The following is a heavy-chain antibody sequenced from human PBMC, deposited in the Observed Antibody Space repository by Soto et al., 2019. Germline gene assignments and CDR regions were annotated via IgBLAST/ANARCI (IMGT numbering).Heavy chain of an antibody. J-gene: IGHJ4*02. CDR2: MNPNSGNT. CDR1: GYTFTSYY. D-gene: IGHD6-6*01. CDR3: ARGQGAARPVNP. Sequence: ASVKVSCKASGYTFTSYYINWVRQATGQGLEWMGWMNPNSGNTGYAQKFQGRVTMTRNTSISTAYMELSSLRSEDTAVYYCARGQGAARPVNPWGQGTLVTVSS. V-gene: IGHV1-8*01.